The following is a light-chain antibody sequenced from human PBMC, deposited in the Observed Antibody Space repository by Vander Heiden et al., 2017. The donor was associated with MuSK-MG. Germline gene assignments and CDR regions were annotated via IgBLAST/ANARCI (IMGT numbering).Light chain of an antibody. V-gene: IGKV4-1*01. CDR2: WAS. CDR3: QQYYSAPVA. Sequence: DIVMTQSPDSLAVSLGERATINCKSSQTVLKSSDNNDYLAWFQQKPGQPPKLLISWASTRESGFPDRFSGSGSGTDFTLTISSLQAEDVAVYYCQQYYSAPVAFGQGTKVEIK. J-gene: IGKJ1*01. CDR1: QTVLKSSDNNDY.